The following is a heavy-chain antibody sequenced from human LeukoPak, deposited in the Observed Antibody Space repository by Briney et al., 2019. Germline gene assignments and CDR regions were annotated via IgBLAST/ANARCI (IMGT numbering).Heavy chain of an antibody. CDR3: ARVMRYDILTGNDAFDI. CDR1: GGSISTNY. Sequence: NPSETLSLTCTVSGGSISTNYWSWIRQHPGKGLEWIGYIYYSGSTYYNSSLKSRVTISVDTSKNQFSLKLSSVTAADTAVYYCARVMRYDILTGNDAFDIWGQGTMVTVSS. J-gene: IGHJ3*02. D-gene: IGHD3-9*01. CDR2: IYYSGST. V-gene: IGHV4-59*06.